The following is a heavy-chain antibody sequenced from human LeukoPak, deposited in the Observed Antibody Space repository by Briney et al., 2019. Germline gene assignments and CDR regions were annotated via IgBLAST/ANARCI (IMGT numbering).Heavy chain of an antibody. J-gene: IGHJ5*02. V-gene: IGHV4-34*01. Sequence: SETLSLTCAVYGGSFSGYYWSWIRQPPGKGLEWIGEINHSGSTNYNPSLKSRVTISVDMSKNQFSLKLSSVTAADTAVYYCARGPYYGSGSYHRKGWFDPWGQGTLVTVSS. CDR2: INHSGST. D-gene: IGHD3-10*01. CDR3: ARGPYYGSGSYHRKGWFDP. CDR1: GGSFSGYY.